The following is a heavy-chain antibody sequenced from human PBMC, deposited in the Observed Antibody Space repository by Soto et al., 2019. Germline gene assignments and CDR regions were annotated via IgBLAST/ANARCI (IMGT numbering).Heavy chain of an antibody. V-gene: IGHV4-59*01. Sequence: SETLSLTCTVSGGSISSYYWSWIRQPPGKGLEWIGYIYYSGSTNYNPSLKSRVAISVDRSKNQFSLKLSSVTAADTAVYYCARDPRGSGTDAFDIWGQGTMVTVSS. D-gene: IGHD1-26*01. CDR3: ARDPRGSGTDAFDI. CDR2: IYYSGST. CDR1: GGSISSYY. J-gene: IGHJ3*02.